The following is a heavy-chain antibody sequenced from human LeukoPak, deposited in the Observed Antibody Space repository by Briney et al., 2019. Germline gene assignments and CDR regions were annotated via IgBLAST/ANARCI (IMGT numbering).Heavy chain of an antibody. V-gene: IGHV5-51*01. CDR1: GDTFTDTY. J-gene: IGHJ4*02. Sequence: GESLKISCKGSGDTFTDTYIAWVRQMAGKGLEWVGIIYHDGSDTRYSPSFQGQVTISVHHSISTAYLQWTSLKTSDTAMYYCARFFHGNSLDYWGQGTLVTVSS. CDR3: ARFFHGNSLDY. CDR2: IYHDGSDT. D-gene: IGHD1-7*01.